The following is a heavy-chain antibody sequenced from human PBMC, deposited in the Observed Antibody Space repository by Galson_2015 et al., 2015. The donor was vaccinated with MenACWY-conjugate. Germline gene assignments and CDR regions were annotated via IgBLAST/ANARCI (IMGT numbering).Heavy chain of an antibody. CDR2: IKGTTVGGTT. V-gene: IGHV3-15*01. CDR1: GLTFSSAW. Sequence: SLRLSCAVSGLTFSSAWINWVRQAPGKGLEWIGRIKGTTVGGTTDNGAPVRGRFTISRDDSKNTIYLQMNSLQSDDTAVYYCTTDLRWDGGDYWGQGTLVTVST. D-gene: IGHD1-26*01. CDR3: TTDLRWDGGDY. J-gene: IGHJ4*02.